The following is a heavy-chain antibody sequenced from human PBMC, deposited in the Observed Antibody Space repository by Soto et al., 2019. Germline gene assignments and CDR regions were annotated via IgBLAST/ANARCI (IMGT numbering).Heavy chain of an antibody. CDR3: ASSGYSYGWFDY. D-gene: IGHD5-18*01. J-gene: IGHJ4*02. CDR1: GGTFSSYA. CDR2: IIPTFGTA. Sequence: QVQLVQSGAEVKKPGSSVKVSCKASGGTFSSYAISWVRQAPGQGLEWMGGIIPTFGTANYAQKFQGRVTITADESTSTAYRELSSLRSEDTAVYYCASSGYSYGWFDYWGRGTLVTVSS. V-gene: IGHV1-69*01.